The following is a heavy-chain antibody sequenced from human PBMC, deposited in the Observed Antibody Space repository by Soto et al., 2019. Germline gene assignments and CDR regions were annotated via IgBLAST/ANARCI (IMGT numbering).Heavy chain of an antibody. CDR2: MNPNSGNT. D-gene: IGHD4-17*01. CDR3: ARGMSYGDYDY. CDR1: GYTFTSYV. J-gene: IGHJ4*02. V-gene: IGHV1-8*01. Sequence: ASVKGSCKAAGYTFTSYVINCGRQATGQGLEWMGWMNPNSGNTGYAQKFQGRVTMTRNTSISTAYMELSSLRSEDTAVYYCARGMSYGDYDYWGQGTLVTVSS.